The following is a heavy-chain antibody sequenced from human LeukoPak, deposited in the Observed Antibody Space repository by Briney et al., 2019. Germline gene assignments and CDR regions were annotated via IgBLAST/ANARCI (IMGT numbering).Heavy chain of an antibody. CDR3: ARGVSLSGWTT. D-gene: IGHD6-19*01. V-gene: IGHV3-66*01. J-gene: IGHJ5*02. CDR1: GFTVSSNY. CDR2: IYSGGST. Sequence: GGSLRLSCAASGFTVSSNYMSWVRQAPGKGLEWVSVIYSGGSTNYADSVKGRFTISRDNSKNTLYLQMNSLRAEDTAVYYCARGVSLSGWTTWGQGTLVTVSS.